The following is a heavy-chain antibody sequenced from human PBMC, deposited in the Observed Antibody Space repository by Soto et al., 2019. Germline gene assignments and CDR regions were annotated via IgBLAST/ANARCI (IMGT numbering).Heavy chain of an antibody. D-gene: IGHD3-10*01. CDR2: INHSGST. Sequence: SETLSLTCAVYGGSFSGYYWSWIRQPPGKGLEWIGEINHSGSTNYNPSLESRVTISVDTSKNQFSLKLSSVTAADTAVYYCARGLSLLWFGELLGTYYYYYMDVWGKGTTVTVSS. CDR3: ARGLSLLWFGELLGTYYYYYMDV. J-gene: IGHJ6*03. CDR1: GGSFSGYY. V-gene: IGHV4-34*01.